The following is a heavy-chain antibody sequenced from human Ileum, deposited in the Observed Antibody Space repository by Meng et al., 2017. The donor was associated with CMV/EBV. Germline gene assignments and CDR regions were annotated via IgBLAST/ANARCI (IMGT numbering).Heavy chain of an antibody. D-gene: IGHD3-9*01. CDR1: VFMFSGEG. CDR2: IRFDCNTI. CDR3: VKVLTGHPPQPFEL. V-gene: IGHV3-30*02. J-gene: IGHJ4*02. Sequence: VQLEERGGGGGSHGGSLSRSLTAAVFMFSGEGLDWVRQAQGKGLDGLAHIRFDCNTIYYADSVMGRFTSSRVNSMTTLYLYMNSLRNDDTAVYYCVKVLTGHPPQPFELWGQGTLVTVSS.